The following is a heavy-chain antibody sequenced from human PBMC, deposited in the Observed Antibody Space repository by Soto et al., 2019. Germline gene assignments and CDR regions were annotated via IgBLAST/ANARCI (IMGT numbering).Heavy chain of an antibody. D-gene: IGHD1-1*01. CDR1: GGSLSSRRYY. V-gene: IGHV4-39*01. CDR3: ASQTRMNYYYYYMDV. J-gene: IGHJ6*03. Sequence: QVQLQGAGPGLVKASETLSPPFTVSGGSLSSRRYYWGRIRQPPGKGLGWIGSIYYSGSTYSNPSLKSRVTISIDTSRNQFSLKLSSVTAADTAVYYCASQTRMNYYYYYMDVWGNGTTVTVSS. CDR2: IYYSGST.